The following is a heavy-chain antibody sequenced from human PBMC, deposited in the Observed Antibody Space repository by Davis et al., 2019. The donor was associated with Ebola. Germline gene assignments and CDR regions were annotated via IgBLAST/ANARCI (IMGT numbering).Heavy chain of an antibody. J-gene: IGHJ4*02. CDR2: LSVSGTNT. Sequence: GGSLRLSCAASGFTFSRYVMSWVRQAPGKGLEWVSGLSVSGTNTYYADSVKGRFTISRDNFKNALYLQMNRLRAEDTAVYYCARALFPVDTAMVTLFSWGQGTLVSVSS. V-gene: IGHV3-23*01. CDR3: ARALFPVDTAMVTLFS. CDR1: GFTFSRYV. D-gene: IGHD5-18*01.